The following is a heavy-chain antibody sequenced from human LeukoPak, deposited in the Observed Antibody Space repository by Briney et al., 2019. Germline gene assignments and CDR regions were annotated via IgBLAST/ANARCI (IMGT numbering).Heavy chain of an antibody. V-gene: IGHV3-21*01. Sequence: PGGSLRLSCAASGFTFSSYSMNWVRQAPGKGLEWVSSISSSSSYMYYADSVKGRFTISRDNAKNSLYLQMNSLRAEDTAVYYCARDSPLDTIFGVVMNLDYWGQGTLVTVSS. CDR3: ARDSPLDTIFGVVMNLDY. CDR1: GFTFSSYS. J-gene: IGHJ4*02. CDR2: ISSSSSYM. D-gene: IGHD3-3*01.